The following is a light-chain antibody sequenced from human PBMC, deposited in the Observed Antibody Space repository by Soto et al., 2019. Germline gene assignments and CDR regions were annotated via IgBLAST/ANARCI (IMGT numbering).Light chain of an antibody. Sequence: EIVMTQSPDSLAVSLGERATINCKSSQSVLNRSNNNNYLAGYQQQQGQAPKLLIYWASTRESGVPDRFSGSGSGTEFDLTISSRQAEDAAIYYGQQYYGAPSTTVGQGTRLEI. J-gene: IGKJ5*01. CDR3: QQYYGAPSTT. CDR1: QSVLNRSNNNNY. CDR2: WAS. V-gene: IGKV4-1*01.